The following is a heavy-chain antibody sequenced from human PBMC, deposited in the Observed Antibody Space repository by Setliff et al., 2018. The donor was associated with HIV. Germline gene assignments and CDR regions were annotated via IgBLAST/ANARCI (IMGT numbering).Heavy chain of an antibody. Sequence: SETLSLTCTVSGGSISSSGNYWTWIRQRPGKGLEWIGYIYYTGSTYYHPPLKSRVLISVDTSNNLFSLSLRSVTAADTAVYYCARDLSPYGSGDPYYYYGMDVWGQGTTVTVSS. CDR2: IYYTGST. D-gene: IGHD3-10*01. CDR1: GGSISSSGNY. CDR3: ARDLSPYGSGDPYYYYGMDV. J-gene: IGHJ6*02. V-gene: IGHV4-31*03.